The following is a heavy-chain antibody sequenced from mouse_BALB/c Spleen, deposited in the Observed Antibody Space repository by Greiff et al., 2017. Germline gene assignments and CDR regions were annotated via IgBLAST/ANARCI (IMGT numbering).Heavy chain of an antibody. Sequence: VKLQQSGAELAKPGASVKMSCKASGYTFTSYWMHWVKQRPGQGLEWIGYINPSTGYTEYNQKFKDKATLTADKSSSTAYMQLSSLTSEDSAVYYCARYSTTTGYYAMDYWGQGTSVTVSS. D-gene: IGHD2-14*01. CDR3: ARYSTTTGYYAMDY. CDR1: GYTFTSYW. CDR2: INPSTGYT. J-gene: IGHJ4*01. V-gene: IGHV1-7*01.